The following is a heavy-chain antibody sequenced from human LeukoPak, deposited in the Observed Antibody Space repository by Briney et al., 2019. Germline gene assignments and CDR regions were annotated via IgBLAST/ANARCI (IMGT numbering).Heavy chain of an antibody. V-gene: IGHV3-23*01. J-gene: IGHJ4*02. CDR3: AKDIMGDYYFDY. Sequence: GGSLRLSCAASGFTFSSYAMSWVRQAPGKGLEWVSAISGSGGGTYYADSVKGRFTISRDNSKNTLYLQMNSLRAEDTAVYYCAKDIMGDYYFDYWGQGTLVNVSS. CDR2: ISGSGGGT. D-gene: IGHD1-26*01. CDR1: GFTFSSYA.